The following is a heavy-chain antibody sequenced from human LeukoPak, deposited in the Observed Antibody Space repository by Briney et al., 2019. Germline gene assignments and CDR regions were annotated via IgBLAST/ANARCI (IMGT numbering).Heavy chain of an antibody. CDR1: GYTFTSYG. D-gene: IGHD6-19*01. Sequence: ASVKVSCKASGYTFTSYGISWVRQAPGQGLEWMGWISAYNGNTNYAQKLQGWVTMTRDTSISTAYMELSRLRSDDTAVYYCARGGLIAVAAAVDYWGQGTLVTVSS. V-gene: IGHV1-18*01. CDR3: ARGGLIAVAAAVDY. J-gene: IGHJ4*02. CDR2: ISAYNGNT.